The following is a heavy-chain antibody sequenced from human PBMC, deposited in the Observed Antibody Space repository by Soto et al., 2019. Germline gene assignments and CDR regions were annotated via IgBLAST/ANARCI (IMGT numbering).Heavy chain of an antibody. CDR3: AAGPLVRGGYYYYGTDV. CDR1: GFTFTSSA. CDR2: IVVGSGNT. D-gene: IGHD3-10*01. V-gene: IGHV1-58*01. Sequence: ASVKVSCKASGFTFTSSAVQWVRQARGQRLEWIGWIVVGSGNTNYAQKFQERVTITRDMSTSTAYMELSSLRSEDTAVYYCAAGPLVRGGYYYYGTDVWGQGTTVTVSS. J-gene: IGHJ6*02.